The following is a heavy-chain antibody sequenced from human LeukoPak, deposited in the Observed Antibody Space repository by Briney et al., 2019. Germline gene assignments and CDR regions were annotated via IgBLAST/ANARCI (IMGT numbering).Heavy chain of an antibody. J-gene: IGHJ6*02. CDR2: ISYDGSNK. CDR1: GFTFSSYA. D-gene: IGHD2-2*01. CDR3: ARVLGEYQLLSGMDV. V-gene: IGHV3-30-3*01. Sequence: GGSLRLSCAASGFTFSSYAMHWVRQAPGKGLEWVAVISYDGSNKYYADSVKGRFTISRDNFKNTLYLQMNSLRAEDTAVYYCARVLGEYQLLSGMDVWDQGTTVTVSS.